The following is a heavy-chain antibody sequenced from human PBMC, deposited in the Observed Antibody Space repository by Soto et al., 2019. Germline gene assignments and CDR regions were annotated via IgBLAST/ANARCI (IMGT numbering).Heavy chain of an antibody. CDR2: ISYDGSNK. Sequence: GGSLRLSCAASGFTFSSYGMHWVRQAPGKGLEWVAVISYDGSNKYYADSVKGRFTISRDNSKNTLYLQMNSLIAEDTAVYYCAKDLNSYGLVSPFDYWGQGTLVTVSS. CDR1: GFTFSSYG. CDR3: AKDLNSYGLVSPFDY. V-gene: IGHV3-30*18. J-gene: IGHJ4*02. D-gene: IGHD5-18*01.